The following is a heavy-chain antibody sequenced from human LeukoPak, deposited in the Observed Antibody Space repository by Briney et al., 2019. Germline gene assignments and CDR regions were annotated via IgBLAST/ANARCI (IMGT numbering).Heavy chain of an antibody. V-gene: IGHV3-30*18. Sequence: GGSLRLSCAASGFTFSSYGMHWVRQAPGKGLEWVAVISYDGSNKYYADSVKGRFTISRDNAKNSLYLQMNSLRAEDTALYYCAKDIYTVAGTADYWGQGTLVTVSS. D-gene: IGHD6-19*01. CDR2: ISYDGSNK. CDR3: AKDIYTVAGTADY. CDR1: GFTFSSYG. J-gene: IGHJ4*02.